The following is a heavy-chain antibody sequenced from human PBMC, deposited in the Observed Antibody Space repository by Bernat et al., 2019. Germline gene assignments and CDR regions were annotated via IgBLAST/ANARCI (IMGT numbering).Heavy chain of an antibody. CDR3: ARDKGIYYDSSGTDAFDI. CDR1: GGSIRSSNW. D-gene: IGHD3-22*01. J-gene: IGHJ3*02. CDR2: IYHSGST. V-gene: IGHV4-4*02. Sequence: QVQLQESGPGLVKPSGTLSLTCAVSGGSIRSSNWWSWVRQPPGKGLEWIGEIYHSGSTNYNPSLKSRVTISVDKSKNQFSLKLSSVTAADTAVYYCARDKGIYYDSSGTDAFDIWGQGTMVTVSS.